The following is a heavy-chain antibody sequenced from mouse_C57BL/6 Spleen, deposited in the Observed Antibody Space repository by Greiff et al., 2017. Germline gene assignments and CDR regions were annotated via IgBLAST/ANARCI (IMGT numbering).Heavy chain of an antibody. CDR3: ARSPGSSHMNY. CDR2: IDPSDSET. J-gene: IGHJ4*01. D-gene: IGHD1-1*01. Sequence: VQLQQPGAELVRPGSSVKLSCKASGYTFTSYWMHWVKQRPIQGLEWIGNIDPSDSETHYNQKFKDKATLTVDKSSSTAYMQLSSLTSEDSAVYYCARSPGSSHMNYWGQGTSVTVSS. V-gene: IGHV1-52*01. CDR1: GYTFTSYW.